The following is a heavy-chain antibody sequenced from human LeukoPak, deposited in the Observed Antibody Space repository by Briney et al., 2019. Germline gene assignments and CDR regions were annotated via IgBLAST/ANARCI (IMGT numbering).Heavy chain of an antibody. D-gene: IGHD4-17*01. CDR1: GGSISSYY. CDR2: LYYSGST. CDR3: ARRSLYGDYPY. V-gene: IGHV4-59*08. J-gene: IGHJ4*02. Sequence: SETLSLTCTVSGGSISSYYWSWIRQPPGKGLEWVGYLYYSGSTNYNPSLKSRVTISVDTSKNQFSLKLSSVTAADTAVYYCARRSLYGDYPYWGQGTLVTVSS.